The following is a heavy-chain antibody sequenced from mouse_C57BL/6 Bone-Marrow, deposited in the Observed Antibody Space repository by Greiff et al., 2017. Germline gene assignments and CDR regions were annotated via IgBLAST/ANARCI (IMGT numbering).Heavy chain of an antibody. Sequence: VQLKQSVAELVRPGASVKLSCTASGFNIKNTYMHWVKQRPEQGLEWIGRIDPANGKTKYAPKFQGKATITADTSSNTAYLQLSILSSEYTAIYYFARTYCSNYAFDYWCQGTTLTVSS. D-gene: IGHD2-5*01. J-gene: IGHJ2*01. V-gene: IGHV14-3*01. CDR2: IDPANGKT. CDR1: GFNIKNTY. CDR3: ARTYCSNYAFDY.